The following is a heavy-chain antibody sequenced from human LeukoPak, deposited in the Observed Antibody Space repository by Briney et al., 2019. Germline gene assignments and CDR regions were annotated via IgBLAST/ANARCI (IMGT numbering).Heavy chain of an antibody. CDR3: AKDGYYDSSAYYYVRYFDL. J-gene: IGHJ2*01. CDR1: GFTFNTYV. D-gene: IGHD3-22*01. Sequence: PGGSLRLSCAASGFTFNTYVMSWVRQAPGKGLEWVSAISASGGSTYYADSVKGRFSISRDNSKNTLYLQMNSLRAEDTAVYYCAKDGYYDSSAYYYVRYFDLWGRGTLVTVSS. CDR2: ISASGGST. V-gene: IGHV3-23*01.